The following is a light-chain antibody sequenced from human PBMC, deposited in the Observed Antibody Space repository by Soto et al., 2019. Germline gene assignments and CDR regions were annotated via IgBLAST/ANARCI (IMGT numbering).Light chain of an antibody. J-gene: IGLJ1*01. CDR3: SSYTTSSTRV. CDR2: EVR. V-gene: IGLV2-14*03. Sequence: QSVLTQPASVSGSPGQSITISCTETSSDVGAYDFVSWYQQHPDKAPKLMIYEVRNRPSGVSNRFSGSKSVNTATLTISGLQAEDEADYYCSSYTTSSTRVLGTGTKVTVL. CDR1: SSDVGAYDF.